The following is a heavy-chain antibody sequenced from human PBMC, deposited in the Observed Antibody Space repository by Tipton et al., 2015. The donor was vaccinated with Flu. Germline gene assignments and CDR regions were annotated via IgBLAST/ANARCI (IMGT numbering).Heavy chain of an antibody. Sequence: GSLRLSCAASGFTFDDYAMHWVRQAPGKGLEWVSLISWDGGSTYYADSVKGRFTISRDNSKNSLYLQMNSLRAEDTALYYCAKDIRGYSYGSVRYAIDYWGQGTLVTVSS. J-gene: IGHJ4*02. CDR2: ISWDGGST. D-gene: IGHD5-18*01. CDR1: GFTFDDYA. CDR3: AKDIRGYSYGSVRYAIDY. V-gene: IGHV3-43D*04.